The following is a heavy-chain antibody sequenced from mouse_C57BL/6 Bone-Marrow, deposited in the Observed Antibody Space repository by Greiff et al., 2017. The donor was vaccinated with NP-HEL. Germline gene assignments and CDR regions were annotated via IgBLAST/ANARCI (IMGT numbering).Heavy chain of an antibody. CDR1: GFNIKDDY. V-gene: IGHV14-4*01. J-gene: IGHJ4*01. Sequence: VQLQQSGAELVRPGASVKLSCTASGFNIKDDYMHWVKQRPEQGLEWIGWIDPENGDTEYASKFQGKATITADTSSNTAYLQLSSLTSEDTAVYYCTTWGLRRSYYAMYYWGQGTSVTVSS. CDR2: IDPENGDT. D-gene: IGHD2-2*01. CDR3: TTWGLRRSYYAMYY.